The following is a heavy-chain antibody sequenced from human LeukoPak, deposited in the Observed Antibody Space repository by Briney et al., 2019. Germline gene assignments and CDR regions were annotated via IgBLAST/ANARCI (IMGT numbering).Heavy chain of an antibody. CDR2: INPNSGGT. CDR1: GYTLTVYY. V-gene: IGHV1-2*02. Sequence: EASVKVSCKASGYTLTVYYMHWVRQAPGQGPEWMGYINPNSGGTNYAQKFQGRVTMTRDTSLSTVYMELSRLRSDDTPVYYCATQATTGWHFSWGQGTLVTVSS. D-gene: IGHD6-19*01. J-gene: IGHJ5*02. CDR3: ATQATTGWHFS.